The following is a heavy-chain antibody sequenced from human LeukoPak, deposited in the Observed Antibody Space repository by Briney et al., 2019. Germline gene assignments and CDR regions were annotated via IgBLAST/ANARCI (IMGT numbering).Heavy chain of an antibody. J-gene: IGHJ6*02. CDR1: GFTFSSYS. D-gene: IGHD2-15*01. CDR3: AREGCCSGGGCYCDGSDYYYYYGMDV. Sequence: GGSLRLSCAASGFTFSSYSMHGVRESPRKGLEWVSYISSSNRYILYADSMKGRFTISRDNANNSLYMQMNSLRADDTAVYDCAREGCCSGGGCYCDGSDYYYYYGMDVWGQGTTVTVSS. CDR2: ISSSNRYI. V-gene: IGHV3-21*01.